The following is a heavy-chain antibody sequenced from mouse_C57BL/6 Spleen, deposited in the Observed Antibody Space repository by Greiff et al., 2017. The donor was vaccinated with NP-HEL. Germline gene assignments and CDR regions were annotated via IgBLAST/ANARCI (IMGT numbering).Heavy chain of an antibody. CDR3: ARYYYGSSRYFDY. Sequence: EVQLQQSGPELVKPGASVKISCKASGYTFTDYYMNWVKQSHGKSLEWIGDINPNNGGTSYNQKFKGKATLTVDKSSSTAYMELRSLTSEDSAVYDCARYYYGSSRYFDYWGQGTTLTVSS. J-gene: IGHJ2*01. V-gene: IGHV1-26*01. D-gene: IGHD1-1*01. CDR1: GYTFTDYY. CDR2: INPNNGGT.